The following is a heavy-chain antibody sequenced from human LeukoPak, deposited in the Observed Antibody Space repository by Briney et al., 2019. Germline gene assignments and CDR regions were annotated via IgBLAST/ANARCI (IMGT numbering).Heavy chain of an antibody. D-gene: IGHD2/OR15-2a*01. V-gene: IGHV4-59*08. CDR2: IYYSGST. J-gene: IGHJ5*02. Sequence: SETLSLTCAVYGGSFSGYYWSWIRQPPGKGLEWIGYIYYSGSTNYNPSLKSRVTISVDTSKNQFSLKLSSVTAADTAVYYCARHRELNWFDPWGQGTLVTVSS. CDR1: GGSFSGYY. CDR3: ARHRELNWFDP.